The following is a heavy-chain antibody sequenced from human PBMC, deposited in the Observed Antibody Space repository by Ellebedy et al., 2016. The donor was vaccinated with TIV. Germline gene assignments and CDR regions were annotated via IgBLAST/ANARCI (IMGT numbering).Heavy chain of an antibody. J-gene: IGHJ5*01. CDR2: IYQDGSEI. CDR3: ARRGSYGDYAVQINSWLDS. CDR1: GFSFRSYW. D-gene: IGHD4-17*01. V-gene: IGHV3-7*01. Sequence: GESLKISCVASGFSFRSYWMTWVRQAPGKGLEWVANIYQDGSEIYYGDSVKGRFTISRDNAKNSLYLQMNSLKAEDTAVYFCARRGSYGDYAVQINSWLDSWGRGTLVTVSS.